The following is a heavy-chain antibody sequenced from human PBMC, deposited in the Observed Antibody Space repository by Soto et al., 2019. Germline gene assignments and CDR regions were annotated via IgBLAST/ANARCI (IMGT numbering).Heavy chain of an antibody. Sequence: ASVKVSCKASGGTFSSYAISWVRQAPGQGLEWMGGIIPIFGTANYAQKFQGRVTITADESTSTAYMELNSLRAEDTAVYYCAKCGIAVAGTDLDYWGQGTLVTVSS. CDR2: IIPIFGTA. J-gene: IGHJ4*02. D-gene: IGHD6-19*01. CDR1: GGTFSSYA. V-gene: IGHV1-69*13. CDR3: AKCGIAVAGTDLDY.